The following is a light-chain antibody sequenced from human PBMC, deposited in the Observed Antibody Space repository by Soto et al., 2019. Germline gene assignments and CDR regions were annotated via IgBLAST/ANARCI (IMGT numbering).Light chain of an antibody. CDR3: SLYPRSDIFI. V-gene: IGLV2-14*01. Sequence: QSLPTQRASVSASPGQSISISCTGTSSDVGAYNYVSWYQQHPDKAPKVMSYQVTTRPSAVSNRFSGSKSGNTASLTISGLQAEDEADSYCSLYPRSDIFILGTGTKVTV. CDR1: SSDVGAYNY. J-gene: IGLJ1*01. CDR2: QVT.